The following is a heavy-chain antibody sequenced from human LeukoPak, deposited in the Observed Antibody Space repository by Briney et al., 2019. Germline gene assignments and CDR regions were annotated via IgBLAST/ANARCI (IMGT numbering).Heavy chain of an antibody. J-gene: IGHJ4*02. Sequence: SETLSLTCTVSGGSISSYYWSWIRQPPGKGLEWIGYIYYSGSTNYKSSLKSRVTISVDTSKNQFSLRLSSVTAADTAVYYCARDGFYDSSGYYYNWVFDYWGQGTLVTVSS. D-gene: IGHD3-22*01. CDR2: IYYSGST. CDR3: ARDGFYDSSGYYYNWVFDY. V-gene: IGHV4-59*12. CDR1: GGSISSYY.